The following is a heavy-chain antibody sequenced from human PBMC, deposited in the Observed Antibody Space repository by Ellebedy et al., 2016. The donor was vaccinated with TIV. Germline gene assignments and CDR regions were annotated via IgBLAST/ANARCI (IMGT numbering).Heavy chain of an antibody. D-gene: IGHD3-22*01. CDR2: INHSGTA. CDR3: ARLNPNYWHSSGYGTSAAFDI. V-gene: IGHV4-34*01. J-gene: IGHJ3*02. CDR1: GEPFSGYF. Sequence: MPSETLSLTCAVYGEPFSGYFWSWIRQPPGKGLEWIAEINHSGTANYNPSLKSRITISIDTSKNQSSLALSSVTAADTAVYFCARLNPNYWHSSGYGTSAAFDIWGQGTMVTVSS.